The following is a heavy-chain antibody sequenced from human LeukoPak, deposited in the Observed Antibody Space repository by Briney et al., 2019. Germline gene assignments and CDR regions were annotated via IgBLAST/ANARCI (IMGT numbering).Heavy chain of an antibody. V-gene: IGHV4-59*12. D-gene: IGHD6-19*01. CDR1: GGSISSYY. Sequence: SETLSLTCTVSGGSISSYYWSWIRQPPGKGLEWIGYIYYSGSTNYNPPLKSRVSMSIDTTEDQVSLTIRSVTAADTAFYYCARRDISSGWSFDYWGQGTLVTVSS. J-gene: IGHJ4*02. CDR3: ARRDISSGWSFDY. CDR2: IYYSGST.